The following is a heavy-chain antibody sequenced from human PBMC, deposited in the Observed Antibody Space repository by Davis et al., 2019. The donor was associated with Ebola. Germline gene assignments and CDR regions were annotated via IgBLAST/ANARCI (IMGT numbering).Heavy chain of an antibody. J-gene: IGHJ4*02. CDR3: AKGFKSGWYGGYYDR. V-gene: IGHV3-23*01. D-gene: IGHD6-19*01. Sequence: GGSLRLSCAASGFTLSSSALSWVRQAPGRGLEWISAIDGSGESTYHADSVKGRFTISRDNSNNTLYLHMNSLRAEDTAVYYCAKGFKSGWYGGYYDRWGQGTQVTVSS. CDR2: IDGSGEST. CDR1: GFTLSSSA.